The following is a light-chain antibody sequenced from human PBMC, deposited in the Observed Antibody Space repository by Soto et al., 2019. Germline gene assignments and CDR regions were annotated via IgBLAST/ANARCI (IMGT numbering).Light chain of an antibody. V-gene: IGKV3-11*01. CDR2: DAY. Sequence: EVVFTHSPVTLSLSAGERATLSCMASQSFRGLLAWYQQKPGQAPRLLIYDAYNRATGIPPRFSGSGSGTDFTLTISSLEPEDSAVYYCQQRHMWPITFGQGTRLEIK. CDR1: QSFRGL. CDR3: QQRHMWPIT. J-gene: IGKJ5*01.